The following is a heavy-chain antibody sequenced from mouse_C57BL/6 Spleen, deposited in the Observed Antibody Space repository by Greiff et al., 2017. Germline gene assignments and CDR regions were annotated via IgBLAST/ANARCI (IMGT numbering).Heavy chain of an antibody. V-gene: IGHV1-7*01. J-gene: IGHJ2*01. CDR2: INPSSGYT. CDR1: GYTFTSYW. CDR3: ARKGSSREYFDY. Sequence: QVQLQQSGAELAKPGASVKLSCKASGYTFTSYWMHWVKQRPGQGLEWIGYINPSSGYTKYNQKFKDKATLTADKSSGTAYMQLSSLTYEDSAVYYCARKGSSREYFDYWGQGTTLTVSS. D-gene: IGHD1-1*01.